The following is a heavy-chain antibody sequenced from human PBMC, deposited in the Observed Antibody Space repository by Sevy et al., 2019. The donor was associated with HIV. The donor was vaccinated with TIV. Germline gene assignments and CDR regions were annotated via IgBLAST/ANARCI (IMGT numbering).Heavy chain of an antibody. CDR3: AKDQYDMRMDV. V-gene: IGHV3-30*02. Sequence: GGSLRLSCAASGFTLSIYGMHWVRQAPGKGLEWVAFLRYDGSNKYYGDSVKGRFTVSRDNSKNTLYLQMNSLRNEDTGVYYCAKDQYDMRMDVWGKGTTVTVSS. J-gene: IGHJ6*04. CDR1: GFTLSIYG. CDR2: LRYDGSNK. D-gene: IGHD3-22*01.